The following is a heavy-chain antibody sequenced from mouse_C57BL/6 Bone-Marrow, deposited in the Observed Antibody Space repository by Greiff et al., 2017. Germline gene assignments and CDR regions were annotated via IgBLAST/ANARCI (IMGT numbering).Heavy chain of an antibody. J-gene: IGHJ1*03. CDR3: ARMCYWYFDV. CDR1: GFTFSSYG. Sequence: EVKVVESGGDLVKPGGSLKLSCAASGFTFSSYGMSWVRQTPDKRLEWVATISSGGSYTYYPDNVKGRFTISRDNAKNNLYLQMSHLKSEDTAMYYCARMCYWYFDVWGTGTTVTVSS. CDR2: ISSGGSYT. V-gene: IGHV5-4*03.